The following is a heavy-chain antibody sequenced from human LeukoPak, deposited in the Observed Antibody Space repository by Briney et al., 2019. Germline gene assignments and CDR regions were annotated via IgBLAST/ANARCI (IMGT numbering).Heavy chain of an antibody. Sequence: GASVKVSCKASGYTFTGYYMHWVRQAPGQGLEWMGWINPNSGGTNYAQKFQGRVTMTRDTSISTAYMELSRLRSDDTAVYYCARADCTNGVCTLNYYYYYYMDVWGKGTTVTVSS. J-gene: IGHJ6*03. CDR3: ARADCTNGVCTLNYYYYYYMDV. CDR2: INPNSGGT. CDR1: GYTFTGYY. D-gene: IGHD2-8*01. V-gene: IGHV1-2*02.